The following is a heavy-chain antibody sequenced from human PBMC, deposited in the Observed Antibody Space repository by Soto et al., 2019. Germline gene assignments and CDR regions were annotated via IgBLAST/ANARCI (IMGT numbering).Heavy chain of an antibody. Sequence: QVQLQESGPGLVKPSGTLSLTCAVSGGSISSGWWTWVRQPPGKGLEWIGEILYSGTTNYNSSLNSRVTISIHNSKRQFSLILSSVTAADTAVYYCSSRITDAPTWGQGTLVTVSS. D-gene: IGHD2-2*01. J-gene: IGHJ5*02. CDR1: GGSISSGW. V-gene: IGHV4-4*02. CDR3: SSRITDAPT. CDR2: ILYSGTT.